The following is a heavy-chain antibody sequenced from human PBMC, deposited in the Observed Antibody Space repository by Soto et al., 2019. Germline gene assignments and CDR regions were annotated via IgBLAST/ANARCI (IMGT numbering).Heavy chain of an antibody. CDR1: GGSISSGDYY. D-gene: IGHD3-10*01. J-gene: IGHJ5*02. CDR3: ARDRSRSYHGYNWFDP. CDR2: IYYSGST. V-gene: IGHV4-30-4*01. Sequence: QVQLQESGPGLVKPSQTLSLTCTVSGGSISSGDYYWSWIRQPPGKGLEWIGYIYYSGSTYYNPSLKSRVTISVDTSKNQFSLKLSSVTAADTAVYYCARDRSRSYHGYNWFDPWGQGTLVTVYS.